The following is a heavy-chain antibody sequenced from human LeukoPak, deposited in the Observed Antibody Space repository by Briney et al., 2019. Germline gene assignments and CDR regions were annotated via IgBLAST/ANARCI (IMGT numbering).Heavy chain of an antibody. V-gene: IGHV4-61*02. J-gene: IGHJ4*02. D-gene: IGHD3-22*01. Sequence: TLSLTCTVSGGSISSGSYYWSWIRPPAGKGLEWIGRIYTSGSTNYNPSLKSRVTISVDTSKNQFSLKLSSVTAADTAVYYCARGYYDSSGYWPTDYWGQGTLVTVSS. CDR2: IYTSGST. CDR3: ARGYYDSSGYWPTDY. CDR1: GGSISSGSYY.